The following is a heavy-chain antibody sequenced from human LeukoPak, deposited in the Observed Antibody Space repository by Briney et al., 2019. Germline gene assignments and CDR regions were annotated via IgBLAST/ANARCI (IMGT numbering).Heavy chain of an antibody. J-gene: IGHJ4*02. CDR1: GFTFSSYA. CDR3: AKGSYYDSSGSFYFDY. D-gene: IGHD3-22*01. V-gene: IGHV3-23*01. Sequence: GGSLRLSCAASGFTFSSYAMSWVRQAPGKGLEWVSGISGSGDNTYYADSVKGRFTISRDNSKNTLYVQVNSLGTEDTAAYYCAKGSYYDSSGSFYFDYWGQGTLVTISS. CDR2: ISGSGDNT.